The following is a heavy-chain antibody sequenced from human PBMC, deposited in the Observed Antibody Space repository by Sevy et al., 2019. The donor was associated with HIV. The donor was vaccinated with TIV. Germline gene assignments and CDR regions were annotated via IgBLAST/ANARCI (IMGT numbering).Heavy chain of an antibody. CDR2: IYPDESDI. V-gene: IGHV5-51*01. J-gene: IGHJ3*01. CDR1: GYSFTSQW. D-gene: IGHD3-22*01. CDR3: ARHRSSGYYDDAFDL. Sequence: ASVKVTGKGSGYSFTSQWIGWVRQMPGKGLEWMGIIYPDESDIRYSPSFQGQVTISADKSISTAYLQWSSLKASDTAMYYCARHRSSGYYDDAFDLWGQGTMVTVSS.